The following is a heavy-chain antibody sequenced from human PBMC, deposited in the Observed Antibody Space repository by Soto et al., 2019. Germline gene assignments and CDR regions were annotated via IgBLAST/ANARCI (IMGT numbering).Heavy chain of an antibody. CDR1: GGTFSSYA. D-gene: IGHD2-21*02. Sequence: QVQLVQSGAEVKKPGSSVKVSCKATGGTFSSYAISWVRQAPGQGLECMGGIIPIFGTANYAQKFQGRVTITVDESTSTDYMELSSLRSEDTAVYYCARDRGSIVVVTADAFDIWGQGTMVTVSS. J-gene: IGHJ3*02. V-gene: IGHV1-69*12. CDR2: IIPIFGTA. CDR3: ARDRGSIVVVTADAFDI.